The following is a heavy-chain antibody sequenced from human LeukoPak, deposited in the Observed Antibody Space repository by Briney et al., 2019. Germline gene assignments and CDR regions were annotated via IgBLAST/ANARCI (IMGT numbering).Heavy chain of an antibody. CDR2: VNPSGGST. D-gene: IGHD2-2*01. Sequence: ASVKVSCKASGYTFTSYYMHWVRQVPGQGLEWMGIVNPSGGSTSYAQKFQGRVTMTRDMSTSTVYMELSSLRPEDTAVYYCATERRGYCSSTSCSNFDYWGQGTLVTVSS. J-gene: IGHJ4*02. CDR3: ATERRGYCSSTSCSNFDY. V-gene: IGHV1-46*03. CDR1: GYTFTSYY.